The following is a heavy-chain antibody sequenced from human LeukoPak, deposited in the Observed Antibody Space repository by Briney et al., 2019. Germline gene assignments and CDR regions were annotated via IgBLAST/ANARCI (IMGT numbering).Heavy chain of an antibody. CDR3: VRGDLFGPGAHDF. D-gene: IGHD3-10*01. CDR1: GFGFRSYW. J-gene: IGHJ4*02. Sequence: GGSLRLSCAASGFGFRSYWMNWVRQAPGKGLEWVANIKGDASDKNYVDFVKGRFTIARDNGKNSLYLQMNNLGVEDTAVYYCVRGDLFGPGAHDFWGQGILVIVSS. CDR2: IKGDASDK. V-gene: IGHV3-7*01.